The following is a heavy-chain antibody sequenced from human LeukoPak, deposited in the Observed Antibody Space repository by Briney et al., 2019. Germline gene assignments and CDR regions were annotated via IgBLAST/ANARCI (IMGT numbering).Heavy chain of an antibody. Sequence: GGSLRLSCAASGFTCSSYAMHWVRQAPGKGLEYVSAISSNGGSTYYANSVKGRFTISRDNSKNTLYLQMGSLRAEDMAVYYCARARRYGGNLGYFDYWGQGTLVTVSS. CDR3: ARARRYGGNLGYFDY. CDR2: ISSNGGST. V-gene: IGHV3-64*01. D-gene: IGHD4-23*01. J-gene: IGHJ4*02. CDR1: GFTCSSYA.